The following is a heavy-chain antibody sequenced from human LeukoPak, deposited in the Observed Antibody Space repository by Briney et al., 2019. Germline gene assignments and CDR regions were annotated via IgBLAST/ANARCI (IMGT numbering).Heavy chain of an antibody. CDR1: GFTFSSYG. CDR2: ISYDGSNK. CDR3: ARDLYEAPPILIAAAPLEFDY. D-gene: IGHD6-13*01. J-gene: IGHJ4*02. Sequence: GGTLRLSCAASGFTFSSYGMSWVRQAPGKGLEWVAVISYDGSNKYYADSVKGRFTISRDNSKNTLYLQMNSLRAEDTAVYYCARDLYEAPPILIAAAPLEFDYWGQGTLVTVSS. V-gene: IGHV3-30*03.